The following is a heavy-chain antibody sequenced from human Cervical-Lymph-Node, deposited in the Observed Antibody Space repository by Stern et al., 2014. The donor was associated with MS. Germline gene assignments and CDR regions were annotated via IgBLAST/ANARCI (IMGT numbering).Heavy chain of an antibody. CDR2: ININGNST. Sequence: EVQLVESGGGLVQPGASLRLSCAASGFTFSSYWMHWVRQAPGKGLVWISRININGNSTSYADSVKVRFTISRNNAKNTLYLQMNSLRAEDTAVYYCARHTPPFDYWGQGTLVTVSS. J-gene: IGHJ4*02. D-gene: IGHD2-15*01. CDR3: ARHTPPFDY. CDR1: GFTFSSYW. V-gene: IGHV3-74*02.